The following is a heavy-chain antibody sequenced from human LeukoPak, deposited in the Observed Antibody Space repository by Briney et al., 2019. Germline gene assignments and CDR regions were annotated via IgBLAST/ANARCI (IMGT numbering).Heavy chain of an antibody. CDR1: GYTFTGYY. J-gene: IGHJ4*02. CDR2: INPNNGGA. Sequence: GASVKVSCTASGYTFTGYYIHWVRQAPGQGLEWMGRINPNNGGADYAQKFQGTVTMTRDTSINTAYMELSRLRSDDTAVYYRARDHLAAAGSGGWGQGTLVTVSS. D-gene: IGHD6-13*01. CDR3: ARDHLAAAGSGG. V-gene: IGHV1-2*06.